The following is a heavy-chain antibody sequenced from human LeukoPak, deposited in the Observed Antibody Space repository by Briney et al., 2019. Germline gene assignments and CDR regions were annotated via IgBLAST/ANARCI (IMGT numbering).Heavy chain of an antibody. V-gene: IGHV3-7*01. D-gene: IGHD5-12*01. J-gene: IGHJ4*02. CDR3: GRGRPRGYSGYVIDY. CDR2: IDEDGGEK. Sequence: PGGSLRLSCAASGITFRRHWMSWVRQAPGKGLEWVANIDEDGGEKNYVDSVKGRFTISRDNAKNTLYLQMNSLRAEDTAAFYCGRGRPRGYSGYVIDYWGQGTPITVSS. CDR1: GITFRRHW.